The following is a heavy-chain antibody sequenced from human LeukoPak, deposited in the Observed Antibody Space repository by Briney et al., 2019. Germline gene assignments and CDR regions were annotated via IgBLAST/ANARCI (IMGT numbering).Heavy chain of an antibody. CDR3: ARGGYSTGYGPYHFDS. CDR2: SHSSGNT. J-gene: IGHJ4*02. V-gene: IGHV4-59*01. D-gene: IGHD5-18*01. Sequence: SETLSLTCTVSGDSITNYYWSWIRQPPGKGLEWIGYSHSSGNTKYNPSLKGRVTMSVDTSKNQVSLRLTSVAAADTAVYFCARGGYSTGYGPYHFDSWGQGTLVIVSS. CDR1: GDSITNYY.